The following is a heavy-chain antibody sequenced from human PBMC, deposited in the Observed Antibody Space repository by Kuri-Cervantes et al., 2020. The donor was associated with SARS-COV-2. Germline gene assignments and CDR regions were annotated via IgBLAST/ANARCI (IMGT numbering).Heavy chain of an antibody. V-gene: IGHV5-51*01. CDR3: AKRRGSRYDFDF. CDR1: GYTFDNYW. D-gene: IGHD3-16*01. CDR2: IYPGDSDS. Sequence: FNRSGYTFDNYWIGWVRQMPGKGLEWMGIIYPGDSDSRYSPSFEGHVTISVDRSISTAYLQWSRLKSSDTAMYYCAKRRGSRYDFDFWGPGTMVTVSS. J-gene: IGHJ3*01.